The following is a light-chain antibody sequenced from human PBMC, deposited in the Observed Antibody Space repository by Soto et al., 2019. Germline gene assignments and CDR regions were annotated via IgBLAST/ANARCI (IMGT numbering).Light chain of an antibody. CDR3: CSYAGSSTFV. J-gene: IGLJ2*01. Sequence: QSALTQPASVSGSPGQSIAISCTGTNSDVGSYSLVSWYQQHPGKAPKLMIYEDSKRPSGVSDRFSGSKSDNTASLTISRLQAGDEAHYYCCSYAGSSTFVFGGGTKLTVL. CDR1: NSDVGSYSL. V-gene: IGLV2-23*01. CDR2: EDS.